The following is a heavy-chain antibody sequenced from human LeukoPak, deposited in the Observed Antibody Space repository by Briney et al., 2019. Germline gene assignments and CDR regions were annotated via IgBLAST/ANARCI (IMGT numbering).Heavy chain of an antibody. J-gene: IGHJ4*02. CDR1: GFTFSSYG. CDR2: IWYDGSNK. D-gene: IGHD6-6*01. V-gene: IGHV3-30*02. Sequence: GGSLRLSCAASGFTFSSYGMHWVRQAPGKGLEWVAVIWYDGSNKYYADSVKGRFTISRDNSKNTLYLQMNSLRAEDTAVYYCAKDRRYSSSSPLDYWGQGTLVTVSS. CDR3: AKDRRYSSSSPLDY.